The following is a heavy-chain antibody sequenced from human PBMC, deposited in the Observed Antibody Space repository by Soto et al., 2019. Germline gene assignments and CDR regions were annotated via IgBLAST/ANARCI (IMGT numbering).Heavy chain of an antibody. D-gene: IGHD1-26*01. V-gene: IGHV3-30-3*01. CDR2: ISYDGSNK. Sequence: HPGGSLRLSCAASGFTFSTYAMQWVRQAPGKGLEWVAVISYDGSNKYYADSVKGRFTISRDNSKNTLYLQMNSLSAEDTAHYFCANGPVVGANYKYYDMDVWGRGTTVTVSS. J-gene: IGHJ6*02. CDR1: GFTFSTYA. CDR3: ANGPVVGANYKYYDMDV.